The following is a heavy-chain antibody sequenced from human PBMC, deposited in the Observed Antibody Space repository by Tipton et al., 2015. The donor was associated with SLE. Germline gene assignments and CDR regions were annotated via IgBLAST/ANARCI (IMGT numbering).Heavy chain of an antibody. CDR2: IYTSGST. CDR3: ARGGEYSTYYGMDV. CDR1: GGSISSGSYY. Sequence: LRLSCTVSGGSISSGSYYWSWIRQPAGKGLEWIGHIYTSGSTNYNPSLKSRVTISVDTSKNQFSLKLSSVTAADTAVYYCARGGEYSTYYGMDVWGQGTTVTVSS. V-gene: IGHV4-61*09. D-gene: IGHD6-6*01. J-gene: IGHJ6*02.